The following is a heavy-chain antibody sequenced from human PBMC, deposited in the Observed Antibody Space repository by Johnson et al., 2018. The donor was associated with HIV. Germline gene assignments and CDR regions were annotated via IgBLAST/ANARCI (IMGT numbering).Heavy chain of an antibody. D-gene: IGHD2-15*01. Sequence: QVQLVESGGGVVQPGGSLRLSCAASGFTFSSYGMHWVHRTPGKGLEWVAFIRYDGSNKYYADSVKGRFTISRDNSKNTLYLQMNSLRVEDTAVYFCAKDAYCSGGRCYGFGAFDIWGQGTMVTVSS. CDR3: AKDAYCSGGRCYGFGAFDI. CDR1: GFTFSSYG. CDR2: IRYDGSNK. J-gene: IGHJ3*02. V-gene: IGHV3-30*02.